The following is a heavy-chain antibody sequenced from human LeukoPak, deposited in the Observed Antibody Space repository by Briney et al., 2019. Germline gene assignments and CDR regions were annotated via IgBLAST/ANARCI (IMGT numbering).Heavy chain of an antibody. V-gene: IGHV3-11*01. CDR3: ARPKYSSSWQIFDY. CDR2: ISSSDNTI. J-gene: IGHJ4*02. Sequence: GGSLRLSCAASGFTFSDYYMSWIRQAPGKGLEWVSYISSSDNTIYYADSVKGRFTISRDNAKNSLYLQMNSLRAEDTAVYYCARPKYSSSWQIFDYWGQGTLVTASS. D-gene: IGHD6-13*01. CDR1: GFTFSDYY.